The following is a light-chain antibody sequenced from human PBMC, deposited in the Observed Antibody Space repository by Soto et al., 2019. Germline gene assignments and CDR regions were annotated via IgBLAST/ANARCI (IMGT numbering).Light chain of an antibody. J-gene: IGKJ4*01. CDR1: QSVTTN. CDR2: GAS. V-gene: IGKV3-15*01. CDR3: QQYDRWPVT. Sequence: EVVMTQSPATLSVSPGERVTFSCRASQSVTTNLAWYQHKPGQSTRLLISGASTGASGIPPRFSGSGSGTEFTPTIDRQKSADFAVYYCQQYDRWPVTFGGGTKVEIK.